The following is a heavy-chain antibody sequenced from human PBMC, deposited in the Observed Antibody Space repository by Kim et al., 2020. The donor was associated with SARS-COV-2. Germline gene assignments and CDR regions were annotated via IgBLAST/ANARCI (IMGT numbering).Heavy chain of an antibody. J-gene: IGHJ5*02. CDR2: INHSGST. CDR3: AGIAAPGKP. V-gene: IGHV4-34*01. Sequence: SETLSLTCAVYGGSFSGYYWSWIRQPPGKGLEWIGEINHSGSTNYNPSLKSRVTISVDTSKNQFSLKLSSVTAADTAVYYCAGIAAPGKPWGQGTLVTVSS. D-gene: IGHD6-25*01. CDR1: GGSFSGYY.